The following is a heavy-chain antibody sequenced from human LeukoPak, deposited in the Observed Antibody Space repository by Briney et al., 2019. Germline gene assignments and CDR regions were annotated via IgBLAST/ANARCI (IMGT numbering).Heavy chain of an antibody. V-gene: IGHV4-59*01. CDR2: IYYSGGT. J-gene: IGHJ4*02. CDR3: ARDAEGVHYFDY. CDR1: GGSISSYY. Sequence: SETLSLTCTVSGGSISSYYWSWIRQPPGKGLEWIGYIYYSGGTNYNPSLKSRVTISVDTSKNQFSLKLSSVTAADTAVYYCARDAEGVHYFDYWGQGTLVTVSS.